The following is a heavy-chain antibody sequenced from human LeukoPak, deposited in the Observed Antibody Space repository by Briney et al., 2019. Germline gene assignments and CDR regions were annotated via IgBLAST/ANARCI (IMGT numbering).Heavy chain of an antibody. CDR2: ISSSGSTI. CDR3: ARRDYYDSSGYSY. J-gene: IGHJ4*02. D-gene: IGHD3-22*01. V-gene: IGHV3-11*01. Sequence: GGSLRLSCAASGFTFSDYYMSWIRQAPGKGLEWVSYISSSGSTIYYADSVKGRFTISRDNAKISLYLQMNSLRAEDTAVYYCARRDYYDSSGYSYWGQGTLVTVSS. CDR1: GFTFSDYY.